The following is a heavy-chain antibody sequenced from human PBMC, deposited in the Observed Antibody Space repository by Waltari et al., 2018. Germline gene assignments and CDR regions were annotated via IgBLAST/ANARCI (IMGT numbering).Heavy chain of an antibody. CDR2: IYFSGSP. J-gene: IGHJ1*01. CDR1: SGSIRTSSYY. V-gene: IGHV4-39*01. D-gene: IGHD4-17*01. CDR3: AGALDDYNDSQYFQR. Sequence: LQLQESGPGLVKPSETLSLTCTVSSGSIRTSSYYWGWIRPPPGKGLEWIGNIYFSGSPYYNPSLKSRVTITLDTFKNQFSLKLTSVGAADTAVYYCAGALDDYNDSQYFQRWGQGTLVTVSS.